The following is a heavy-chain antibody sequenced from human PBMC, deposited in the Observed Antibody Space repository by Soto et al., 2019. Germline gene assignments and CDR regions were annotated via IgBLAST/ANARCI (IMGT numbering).Heavy chain of an antibody. D-gene: IGHD3-3*01. CDR3: ARDSGNTIFGVGIGS. CDR1: GYTFTSYG. J-gene: IGHJ5*02. Sequence: ASVKVSCKASGYTFTSYGISWVRQAPGQGLEWMGWISAYNGNTNYAQKLQGRVTMTTDTSTSTAYMELRSLRSDDTAVYYCARDSGNTIFGVGIGSWGQGTLVTVSS. V-gene: IGHV1-18*01. CDR2: ISAYNGNT.